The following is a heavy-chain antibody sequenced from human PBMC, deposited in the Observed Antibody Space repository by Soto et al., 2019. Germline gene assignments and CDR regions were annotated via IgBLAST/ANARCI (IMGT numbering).Heavy chain of an antibody. CDR2: INPNGGGT. J-gene: IGHJ4*01. CDR3: ARGEQLVHFDS. D-gene: IGHD6-6*01. CDR1: GYIFPDYY. V-gene: IGHV1-2*04. Sequence: ASVKVSCKASGYIFPDYYVHWVRQAPGEGLEWMGRINPNGGGTNYAQKFEGWVTMTTDTSISTAYMELSRLSFDDTAVYYCARGEQLVHFDSWGQGTLVTVSS.